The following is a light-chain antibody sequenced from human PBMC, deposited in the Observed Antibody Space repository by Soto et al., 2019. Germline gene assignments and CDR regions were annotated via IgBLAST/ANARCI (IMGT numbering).Light chain of an antibody. Sequence: EIVLTTSSGTLSLSLAERAPLSFSPIQSVSSDYLAWDQQKPGQAPRLLIYGASSRATGIPDRFSGSGSGTDFTLTISCLEPEDFAVYYCQQYGSSPRLTFGGGTKVDIK. V-gene: IGKV3-20*01. J-gene: IGKJ4*01. CDR1: QSVSSDY. CDR2: GAS. CDR3: QQYGSSPRLT.